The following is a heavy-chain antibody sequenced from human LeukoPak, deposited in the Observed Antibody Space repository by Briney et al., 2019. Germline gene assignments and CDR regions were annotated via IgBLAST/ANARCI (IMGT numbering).Heavy chain of an antibody. CDR1: GFTFSSYS. CDR3: ARDGGPIVPAAPSFDY. CDR2: ICSNRSYI. V-gene: IGHV3-21*01. J-gene: IGHJ4*02. Sequence: GGSLRLSCAASGFTFSSYSIHWVRQAPGKGLEWVSSICSNRSYIYYADSVKAQFTISRDNAKNTLYLQMNSLRAEHTAVYYCARDGGPIVPAAPSFDYWGQGTLVTVSS. D-gene: IGHD2-2*01.